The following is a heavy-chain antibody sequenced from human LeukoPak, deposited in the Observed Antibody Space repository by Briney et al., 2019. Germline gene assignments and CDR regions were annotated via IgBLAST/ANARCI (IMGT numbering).Heavy chain of an antibody. CDR3: ARDIKYYGSGSYYSRPYYFDY. CDR2: INPNSGGT. J-gene: IGHJ4*02. Sequence: GASVRVSCKASGYTFTGYYMHWVRQAPGQGLEWMGWINPNSGGTNYAQKFQGRVTMTRDTSISTAYMELSRLRYDDTAVYYCARDIKYYGSGSYYSRPYYFDYWGQGTLVTVSS. D-gene: IGHD3-10*01. CDR1: GYTFTGYY. V-gene: IGHV1-2*02.